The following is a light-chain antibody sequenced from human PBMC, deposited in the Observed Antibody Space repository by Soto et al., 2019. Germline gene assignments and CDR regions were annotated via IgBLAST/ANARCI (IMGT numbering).Light chain of an antibody. V-gene: IGLV1-44*01. CDR1: SSNIGSST. J-gene: IGLJ3*02. CDR3: AAWDDSLNGWV. Sequence: QSVLTQPPSASGTPGQRVTISCSGSSSNIGSSTVNWYQQLPGTAPKLLIYSNNQRPSGVPDRFSGSKSGTSASLAISGLQSEDGADYYCAAWDDSLNGWVFGGGTKLTVL. CDR2: SNN.